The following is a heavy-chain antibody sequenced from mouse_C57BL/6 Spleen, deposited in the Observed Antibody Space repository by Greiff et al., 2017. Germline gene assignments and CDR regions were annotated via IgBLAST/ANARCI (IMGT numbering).Heavy chain of an antibody. CDR2: IDPSDSYT. Sequence: QVQLQQPGAELVRPGTSVKLSCKASGYTFTGSWMPWVKQRPGQALGWMGVIDPSDSYTTYNQKFKGKATLTVDTSSSTAYMQLSSLTSEDSAVYYCARREFAYWGQGTLVTVAA. J-gene: IGHJ3*01. V-gene: IGHV1-59*01. CDR1: GYTFTGSW. CDR3: ARREFAY.